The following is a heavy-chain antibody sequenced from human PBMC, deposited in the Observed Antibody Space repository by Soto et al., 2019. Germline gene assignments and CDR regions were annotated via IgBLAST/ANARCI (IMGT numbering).Heavy chain of an antibody. D-gene: IGHD2-21*02. V-gene: IGHV5-51*01. CDR1: GYSFTSYW. Sequence: GESLKISCKGSGYSFTSYWIGWVRQMPGKGLEWMGIIYPGDSDTRYSPSFQGQVTISADKSISTAYLQWSSLKASDTAMYYCARYGVVVTARGNYYGMDVWGQGTTVPVSS. CDR3: ARYGVVVTARGNYYGMDV. J-gene: IGHJ6*02. CDR2: IYPGDSDT.